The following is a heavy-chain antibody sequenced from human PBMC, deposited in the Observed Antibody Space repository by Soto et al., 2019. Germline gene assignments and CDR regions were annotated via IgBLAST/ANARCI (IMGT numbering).Heavy chain of an antibody. Sequence: QVQLQESGPGLVKPSQTLSLTCTVSGGSISSGGDDSSWIRQHPGKGLEWIGYIYYSGSTYYNPSLKSRVTLSVDTSQNHFSLKLSSVTAADTAVYYCARDTPYYCYGMDVWGQGTTVTVSS. CDR2: IYYSGST. D-gene: IGHD2-15*01. V-gene: IGHV4-31*03. CDR1: GGSISSGGDD. J-gene: IGHJ6*02. CDR3: ARDTPYYCYGMDV.